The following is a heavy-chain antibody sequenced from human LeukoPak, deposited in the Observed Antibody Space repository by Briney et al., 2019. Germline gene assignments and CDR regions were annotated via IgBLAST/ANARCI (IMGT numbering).Heavy chain of an antibody. V-gene: IGHV3-11*05. J-gene: IGHJ4*02. CDR3: ARGYSSGWRFTYYYDSSGYIY. CDR1: GFTFSDYY. CDR2: ISSSSSYT. D-gene: IGHD3-22*01. Sequence: GGSLRLSCAASGFTFSDYYMSWIRQAPGKGLEWVSYISSSSSYTNYADSVKGRFTISRDNAKNSLYLQMNSLGAEDTAVYYCARGYSSGWRFTYYYDSSGYIYWGQGTLVTVSS.